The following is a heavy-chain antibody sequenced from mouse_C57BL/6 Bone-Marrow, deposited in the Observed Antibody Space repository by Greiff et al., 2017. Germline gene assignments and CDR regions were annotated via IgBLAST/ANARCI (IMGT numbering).Heavy chain of an antibody. CDR3: ARCLLLRFYGYYAMDY. D-gene: IGHD1-1*01. J-gene: IGHJ4*01. CDR2: IYPGSGST. CDR1: GYTFTSYW. V-gene: IGHV1-55*01. Sequence: QVQLQQSGAELVKPGASVKMSCKASGYTFTSYWITWVKQRPGQGLEWIGDIYPGSGSTNYNEKFKSKATLTVDTSSSTAYMQLSSLTSEDSAVYYCARCLLLRFYGYYAMDYWGQGTSVTVSS.